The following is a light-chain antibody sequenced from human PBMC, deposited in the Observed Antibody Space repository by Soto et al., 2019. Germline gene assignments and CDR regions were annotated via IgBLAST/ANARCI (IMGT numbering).Light chain of an antibody. CDR3: CSYAGSYTFVV. CDR1: SSDVGGYNY. J-gene: IGLJ2*01. CDR2: DVS. V-gene: IGLV2-11*01. Sequence: QSALTQPRSVSGSPGQSVTISCTGTSSDVGGYNYVSWYQQHPGKAPKLMIYDVSKRPSGVPDRFSGSKSGNTASLTISGLQAVDEDDYYCCSYAGSYTFVVFGGGTKLTVL.